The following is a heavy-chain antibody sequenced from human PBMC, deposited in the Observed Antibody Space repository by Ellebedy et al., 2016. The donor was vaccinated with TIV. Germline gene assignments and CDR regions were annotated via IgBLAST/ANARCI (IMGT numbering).Heavy chain of an antibody. CDR3: VTGVGWQPDY. V-gene: IGHV4-59*01. D-gene: IGHD4-23*01. Sequence: SETLSLTXTVSGGSISTYYWNWIRQPPGKGLEWIGYIHYSGSTNNSPSLKSRVTISADTSKNQFSLRLNSVTAADTAVYFCVTGVGWQPDYWGQGTLVTVSS. CDR2: IHYSGST. J-gene: IGHJ4*02. CDR1: GGSISTYY.